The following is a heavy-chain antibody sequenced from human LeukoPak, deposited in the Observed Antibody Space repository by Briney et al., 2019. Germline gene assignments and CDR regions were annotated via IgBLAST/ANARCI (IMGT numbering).Heavy chain of an antibody. CDR3: ARSPDGYRYTYFDY. Sequence: SETLSLICTVSGGSISSYYWSWIRQPPGKGLEWIGYIYYSGSFNYNPSLKSRVTISADTSKKQFSMKLSSVTAADTAVYYCARSPDGYRYTYFDYWGQGTLATVSS. CDR1: GGSISSYY. J-gene: IGHJ4*02. D-gene: IGHD5-18*01. V-gene: IGHV4-59*01. CDR2: IYYSGSF.